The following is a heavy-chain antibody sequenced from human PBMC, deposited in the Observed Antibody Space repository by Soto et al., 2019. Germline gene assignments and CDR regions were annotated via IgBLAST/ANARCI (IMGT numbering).Heavy chain of an antibody. CDR1: GFRVSIYD. J-gene: IGHJ6*02. V-gene: IGHV3-33*01. CDR2: KWSDGSNE. D-gene: IGHD6-19*01. Sequence: GGSLRLSCEASGFRVSIYDMYWGRQAPGKGLEWVAVKWSDGSNEYYANSVKGRFTISRDNSKDTLYLQMNTLRAEDTAVYYCARGLIAVAGYYYGMDVWGQGTTLTVSS. CDR3: ARGLIAVAGYYYGMDV.